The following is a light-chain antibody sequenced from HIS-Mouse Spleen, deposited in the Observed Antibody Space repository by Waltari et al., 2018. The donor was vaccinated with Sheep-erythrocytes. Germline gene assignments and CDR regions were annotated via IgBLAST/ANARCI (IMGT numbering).Light chain of an antibody. CDR3: CSYAGSYNHV. CDR2: DVS. J-gene: IGLJ1*01. Sequence: QSALTQPRSVSVSPGQSVTISCTGTSSDVGGYNYVSWYQQHPGKAPKLMIYDVSKRPSGGPDRFSGSKSGNTASLTISGLQAEDEADYYCCSYAGSYNHVFATGTKVTVL. CDR1: SSDVGGYNY. V-gene: IGLV2-11*01.